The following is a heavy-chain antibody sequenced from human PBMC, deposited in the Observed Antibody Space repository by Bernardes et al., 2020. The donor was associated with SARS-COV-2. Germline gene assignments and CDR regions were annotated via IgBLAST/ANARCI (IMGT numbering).Heavy chain of an antibody. CDR3: ARGGSIWY. V-gene: IGHV1-18*01. CDR1: GYKFTNAG. CDR2: ISTFNGNM. J-gene: IGHJ4*01. D-gene: IGHD6-13*01. Sequence: ASVKVSCKASGYKFTNAGINWVRQAPGQGLEWMGWISTFNGNMHQPQKFQGRVTMTTDTSTSTAYLEVRSLRSDDTAVYYCARGGSIWYWGQGALVTVSS.